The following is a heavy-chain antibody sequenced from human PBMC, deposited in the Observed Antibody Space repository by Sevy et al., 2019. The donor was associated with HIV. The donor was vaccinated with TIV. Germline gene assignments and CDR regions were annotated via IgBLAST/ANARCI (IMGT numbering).Heavy chain of an antibody. CDR3: SRLRGTISPYYYFGLDV. D-gene: IGHD3-3*01. CDR2: IRSKTFGGTS. J-gene: IGHJ6*02. Sequence: GGSLRLSCTTSGFTFEDYAMSWLRQTPGKGLEWVGFIRSKTFGGTSEYATSVKGRFTISRVNSNSIAYLEMNNLKIVDAAVYSCSRLRGTISPYYYFGLDVWGQGTTVTVSS. V-gene: IGHV3-49*03. CDR1: GFTFEDYA.